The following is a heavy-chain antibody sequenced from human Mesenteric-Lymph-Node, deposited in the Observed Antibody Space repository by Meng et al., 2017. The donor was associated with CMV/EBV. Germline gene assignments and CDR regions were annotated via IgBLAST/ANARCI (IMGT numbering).Heavy chain of an antibody. CDR1: GFTFSTYS. V-gene: IGHV3-21*01. Sequence: GESLKISCAASGFTFSTYSMNWVRRAPGKGLEWVSSISSGSSNIYYADPVKGRFTISRDNAKNSLYLQMNSLKPEDTAVYYCAGDGNGDYSWFDYWGQGTLVTVSS. CDR3: AGDGNGDYSWFDY. CDR2: ISSGSSNI. D-gene: IGHD4-17*01. J-gene: IGHJ4*02.